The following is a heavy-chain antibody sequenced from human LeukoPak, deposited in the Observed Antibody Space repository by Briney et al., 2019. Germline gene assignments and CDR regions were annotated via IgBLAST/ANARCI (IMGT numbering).Heavy chain of an antibody. V-gene: IGHV4-34*01. Sequence: SETLSLTCAVYGGSFSGYYWSWIRQPPGKGLEWIGEINHSGSTNYNPSLKSRVTISVDTSKNQFSLKLSSVTAADTAVYYCARRGRVRGVTSTRWFDPWGQGTLVTVSS. J-gene: IGHJ5*02. CDR3: ARRGRVRGVTSTRWFDP. CDR2: INHSGST. D-gene: IGHD3-10*01. CDR1: GGSFSGYY.